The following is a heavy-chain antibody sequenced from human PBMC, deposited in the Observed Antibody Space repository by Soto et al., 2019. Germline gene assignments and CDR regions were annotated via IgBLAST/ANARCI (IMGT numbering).Heavy chain of an antibody. CDR3: SRRGLSYYYYYCGMYV. J-gene: IGHJ6*02. CDR1: GGSFSGYY. V-gene: IGHV4-34*01. CDR2: INHSGST. Sequence: SETLSLTCAVYGGSFSGYYWSWIRQPPGKGLEWVGEINHSGSTNYNPSLKSRGPISVDTSKNQFSLKLSSVTAAATAVDYCSRRGLSYYYYYCGMYVCGQGTMVTVSS. D-gene: IGHD3-16*01.